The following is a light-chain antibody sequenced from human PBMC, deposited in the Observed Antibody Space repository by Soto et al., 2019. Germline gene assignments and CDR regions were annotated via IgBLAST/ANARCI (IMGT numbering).Light chain of an antibody. CDR2: DVS. V-gene: IGKV3-11*01. Sequence: EIVLTQSPATLSLSPGGRATLSCRASQSVSSYLAWYQQKAGQAPRLLIYDVSNRATGIPARFSGSGSGTDFTLTISSLEPEDFAVYYCQQRSNWPLTFGQGTRLDIK. J-gene: IGKJ5*01. CDR3: QQRSNWPLT. CDR1: QSVSSY.